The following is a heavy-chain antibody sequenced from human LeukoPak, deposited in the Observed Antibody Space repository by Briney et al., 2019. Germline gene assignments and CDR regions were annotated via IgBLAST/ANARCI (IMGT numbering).Heavy chain of an antibody. J-gene: IGHJ4*02. V-gene: IGHV3-74*01. CDR3: AKDVVVTAITYFDY. CDR1: GFTFGSYW. D-gene: IGHD2-21*02. Sequence: GGSLRLSCAASGFTFGSYWMHWVRQAPGKGLVGVSRINSDGSSTSYADSVKGRFPISRDNAKNTLYLQMNSLRAEDTDVYYCAKDVVVTAITYFDYWGQGTLVTVSS. CDR2: INSDGSST.